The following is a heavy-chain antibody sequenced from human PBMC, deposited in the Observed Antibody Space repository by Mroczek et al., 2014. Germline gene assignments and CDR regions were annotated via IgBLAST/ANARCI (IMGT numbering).Heavy chain of an antibody. CDR2: IYYSGST. CDR1: GGSISSGGYY. D-gene: IGHD3-10*01. Sequence: QVQLVESGPGLVKPSQTLSLTCTVSGGSISSGGYYWSWIRQHPGKGLEWIGYIYYSGSTYYNPSLKSRVTISVDTSKNQFSLKLSSVTAADTAVYYCARDGRSPVTGSGTGDLFDYWGQGTLVTVSS. V-gene: IGHV4-31*03. J-gene: IGHJ4*02. CDR3: ARDGRSPVTGSGTGDLFDY.